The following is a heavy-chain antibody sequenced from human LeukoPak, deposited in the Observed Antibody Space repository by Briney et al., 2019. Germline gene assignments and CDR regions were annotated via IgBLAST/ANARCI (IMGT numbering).Heavy chain of an antibody. V-gene: IGHV4-34*01. CDR2: INHSGST. Sequence: SETLSLTCAVYGGSFSGYYWSWIRQPPGKGLEWIGEINHSGSTNYNPSLKSRDTISVDTSKNQFSLKLSSVTAADTAVYYCARRGGYYGSGRPFGYWGQGTLVTVSS. CDR3: ARRGGYYGSGRPFGY. CDR1: GGSFSGYY. D-gene: IGHD3-10*01. J-gene: IGHJ4*02.